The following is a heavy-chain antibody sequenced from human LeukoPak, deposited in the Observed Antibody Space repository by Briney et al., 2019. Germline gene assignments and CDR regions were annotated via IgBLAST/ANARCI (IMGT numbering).Heavy chain of an antibody. J-gene: IGHJ4*02. CDR1: GGSISSYY. Sequence: PSETLSLTCTVSGGSISSYYWTWIRQPPGKGLEWIGYLDYSGSTKYNPSLKSRVTISVDTSKNQFSLKLNSVTAADTAVYYCARRHVQYSSSSNPYYFDYWGRGTLVTVSS. CDR2: LDYSGST. CDR3: ARRHVQYSSSSNPYYFDY. D-gene: IGHD6-6*01. V-gene: IGHV4-59*01.